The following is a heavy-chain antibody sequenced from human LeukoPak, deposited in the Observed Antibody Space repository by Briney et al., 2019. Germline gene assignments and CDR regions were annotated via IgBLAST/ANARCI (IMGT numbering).Heavy chain of an antibody. J-gene: IGHJ4*02. Sequence: GGSLRLSCAASGFTFSSYAMSWVRQAPGKGLEWVSAISGSGGSTYYADSVKGRFTISRDNSKNTLYLQMNSLRAEDTAVHYCAKDQRGEMSSTTSPGEDYWGQGTLVTVSS. D-gene: IGHD2-2*01. CDR3: AKDQRGEMSSTTSPGEDY. V-gene: IGHV3-23*01. CDR1: GFTFSSYA. CDR2: ISGSGGST.